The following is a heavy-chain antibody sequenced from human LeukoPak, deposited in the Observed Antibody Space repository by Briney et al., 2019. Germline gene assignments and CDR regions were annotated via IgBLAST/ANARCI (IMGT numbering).Heavy chain of an antibody. D-gene: IGHD2-2*01. CDR2: IYSGGST. CDR1: GFTVSSNY. Sequence: GGSLRLSCAASGFTVSSNYMSWVRQAPGKGLEWVSVIYSGGSTYYADSVKGRFTISRDNSKNTLYLQMNSLRAEDTAVYYCASTLIVVVPAAMGAFDVWGQGTMVTVSS. V-gene: IGHV3-53*01. J-gene: IGHJ3*01. CDR3: ASTLIVVVPAAMGAFDV.